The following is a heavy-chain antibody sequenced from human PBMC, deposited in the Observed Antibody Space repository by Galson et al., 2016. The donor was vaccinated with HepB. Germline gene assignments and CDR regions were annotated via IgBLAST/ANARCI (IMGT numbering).Heavy chain of an antibody. CDR1: GFTFSSYW. Sequence: SLRLSCAASGFTFSSYWMSWVRQAPGKGLEWVANIKQDGSEKYYVDSVKSRFTISRDNAKNSLYLQMNSLRAEDTAVYYSARVYDFWSGYYSYWGQGTLVTVSS. D-gene: IGHD3-3*01. J-gene: IGHJ4*02. CDR2: IKQDGSEK. CDR3: ARVYDFWSGYYSY. V-gene: IGHV3-7*03.